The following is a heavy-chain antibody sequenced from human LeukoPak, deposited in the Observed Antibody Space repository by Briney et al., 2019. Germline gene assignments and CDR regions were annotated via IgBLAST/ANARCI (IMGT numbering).Heavy chain of an antibody. D-gene: IGHD3-3*01. CDR2: ISSSSSSYI. J-gene: IGHJ4*02. CDR3: ARAVQYYDFWSGYFSNFDY. CDR1: GFTFSSYS. Sequence: GGSLRLSCAASGFTFSSYSMSWVRQAPGKGLEWVSSISSSSSSYIYYADSVKGRFTISRDNAKNSLYLQMNSLRAEDTAVYYCARAVQYYDFWSGYFSNFDYWGQGTLVTASS. V-gene: IGHV3-21*01.